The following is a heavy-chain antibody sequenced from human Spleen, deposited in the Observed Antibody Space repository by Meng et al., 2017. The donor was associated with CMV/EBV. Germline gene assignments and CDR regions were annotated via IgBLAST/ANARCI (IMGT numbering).Heavy chain of an antibody. D-gene: IGHD6-6*01. Sequence: GESLKISCAASGFTVSSNEMSWVRQAPGKGLEWVSYISSTGSTIYYADSVKGRFTISRDNAKNSLYLQMNSLRAADTAMYYCARDPRPGAYYFGMDVWGQGTTVTVSS. CDR3: ARDPRPGAYYFGMDV. J-gene: IGHJ6*02. CDR2: ISSTGSTI. CDR1: GFTVSSNE. V-gene: IGHV3-48*03.